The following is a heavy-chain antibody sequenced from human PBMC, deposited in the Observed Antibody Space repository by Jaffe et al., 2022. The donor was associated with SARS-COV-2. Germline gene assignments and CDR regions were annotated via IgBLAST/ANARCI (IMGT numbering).Heavy chain of an antibody. Sequence: EVQLLESGGGLVQPGGSLRLSCAASGFTFSSYAMSWVRQAPGKGLEWVSAISGSGGSTYYADSVKGRFTISRDNSKNTLYLQMNSLRAEDTAVYYCAKELGVSGTYSSSWYPPDFDPWGQGTLVTVSS. CDR2: ISGSGGST. CDR3: AKELGVSGTYSSSWYPPDFDP. J-gene: IGHJ5*02. V-gene: IGHV3-23*01. D-gene: IGHD6-13*01. CDR1: GFTFSSYA.